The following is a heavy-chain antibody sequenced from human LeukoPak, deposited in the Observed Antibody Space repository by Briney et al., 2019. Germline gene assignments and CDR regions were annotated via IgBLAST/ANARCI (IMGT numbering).Heavy chain of an antibody. Sequence: ASVKVSCKASGYTLTSYDINWVRQATGQGLEWMGWMNPNSTNTGYAHKFQGRVTMTRNTSISTAYMELSGLRSEDTAMYYCARALPKCSGGSCYSKWYWFDPWGQGTLVTVSS. CDR2: MNPNSTNT. D-gene: IGHD2-15*01. CDR1: GYTLTSYD. V-gene: IGHV1-8*01. CDR3: ARALPKCSGGSCYSKWYWFDP. J-gene: IGHJ5*02.